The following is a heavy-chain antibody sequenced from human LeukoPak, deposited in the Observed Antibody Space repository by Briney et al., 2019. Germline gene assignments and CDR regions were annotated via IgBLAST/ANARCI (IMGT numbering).Heavy chain of an antibody. CDR1: GVSISSYY. CDR3: ARGYGHFDY. V-gene: IGHV4-59*01. CDR2: IYYSGST. J-gene: IGHJ4*02. Sequence: PSETLSLTCTVSGVSISSYYWSWIRQPPGKGLEWIGYIYYSGSTNYNPSLKSRVTISVDTSKNQFSLKLSSVTAADTAVYYCARGYGHFDYWGQGTLVTVSS. D-gene: IGHD4-17*01.